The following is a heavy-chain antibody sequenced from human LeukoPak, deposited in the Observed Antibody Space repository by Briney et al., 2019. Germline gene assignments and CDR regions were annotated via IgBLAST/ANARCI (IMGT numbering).Heavy chain of an antibody. D-gene: IGHD6-6*01. CDR2: IYSGGST. Sequence: GGSLRLSCAASGFTVSSNYMSWVRQAPGKGLEWVSVIYSGGSTYYADSVKGRFTISRDNSKNTLYLQMNSLRAEDTALYYCASSSLSAGWNYWGQGTLVTVSS. CDR1: GFTVSSNY. V-gene: IGHV3-53*01. J-gene: IGHJ4*02. CDR3: ASSSLSAGWNY.